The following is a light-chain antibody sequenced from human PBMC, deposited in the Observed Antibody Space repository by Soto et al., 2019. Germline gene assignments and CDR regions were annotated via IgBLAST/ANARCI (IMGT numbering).Light chain of an antibody. CDR3: QQYYSYPLT. V-gene: IGKV1-5*01. CDR2: DVS. J-gene: IGKJ4*01. CDR1: QSINNL. Sequence: DVQMTQSPSTLSASVGDRFTVTFLASQSINNLLAWYQQKPGKAPKFLIYDVSTLESGVPSRFSGSGSGTDFTLTISCLQSEDFATYYCQQYYSYPLTFGGGTKVDIK.